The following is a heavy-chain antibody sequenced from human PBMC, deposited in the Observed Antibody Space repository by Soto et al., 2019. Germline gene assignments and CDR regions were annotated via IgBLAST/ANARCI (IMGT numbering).Heavy chain of an antibody. V-gene: IGHV1-69*13. D-gene: IGHD3-22*01. CDR1: RDTFSSYA. CDR3: ARGPHSSGYYYWFDP. CDR2: IIRIFGTA. Sequence: VKVSCKPSRDTFSSYAISWVRQAPAQGLEWMGRIIRIFGTANYAQKFQGRVTINADESTSTAYMELSSLRSEDTAVYYWARGPHSSGYYYWFDPWGQGTLVSVSS. J-gene: IGHJ5*02.